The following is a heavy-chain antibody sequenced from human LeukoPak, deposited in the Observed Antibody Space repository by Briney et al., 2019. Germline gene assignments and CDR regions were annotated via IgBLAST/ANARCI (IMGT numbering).Heavy chain of an antibody. V-gene: IGHV1-2*06. CDR3: ARDLGGSGWTFYGSYFDY. J-gene: IGHJ4*02. D-gene: IGHD6-19*01. Sequence: GASVKVSCTASGYTFTGYYMHWVRQAPGQGLEWMGRINPNSGGTNYAQKFQGRVTMTRDTSISTAYMELSRLRSDDTAVYYCARDLGGSGWTFYGSYFDYWGQGTLVTVSS. CDR1: GYTFTGYY. CDR2: INPNSGGT.